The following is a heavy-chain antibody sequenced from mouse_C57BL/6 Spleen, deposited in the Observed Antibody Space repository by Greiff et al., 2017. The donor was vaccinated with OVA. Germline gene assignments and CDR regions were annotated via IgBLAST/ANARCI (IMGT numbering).Heavy chain of an antibody. CDR3: ARKGGNRYYYAMDY. J-gene: IGHJ4*01. Sequence: VQLKQSGPELVKPGASVKISCKASGYTFTDYYMNWVKQSHGKSLEWIGDINPNNGGTSYNQKFKGKATLTVDKSSSTAYMELRSLTSEDSAVYYCARKGGNRYYYAMDYWGQGTSVTVSS. CDR2: INPNNGGT. CDR1: GYTFTDYY. V-gene: IGHV1-26*01. D-gene: IGHD1-1*02.